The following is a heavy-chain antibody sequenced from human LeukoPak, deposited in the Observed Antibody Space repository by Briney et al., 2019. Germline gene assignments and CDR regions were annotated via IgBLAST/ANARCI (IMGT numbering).Heavy chain of an antibody. D-gene: IGHD3-22*01. Sequence: ASVKVSCKASGYTFTGYYMHWVRQAPGQGLEWMDRINPNSGGTNYAQKFQGRVTMTRDTSISTAYMELSRLRSDDTAVYYCARMVFNYYDTNEVWGQGTLVTVSS. CDR3: ARMVFNYYDTNEV. CDR2: INPNSGGT. V-gene: IGHV1-2*06. CDR1: GYTFTGYY. J-gene: IGHJ4*02.